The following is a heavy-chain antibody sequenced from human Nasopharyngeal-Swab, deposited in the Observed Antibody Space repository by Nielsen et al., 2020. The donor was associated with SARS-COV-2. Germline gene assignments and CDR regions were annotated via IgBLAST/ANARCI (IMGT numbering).Heavy chain of an antibody. J-gene: IGHJ5*02. CDR3: AKDSGAGFCNDGSCFPTNH. CDR2: ISGTGDDT. V-gene: IGHV3-23*01. D-gene: IGHD2-15*01. Sequence: GESLKISCAVSGFTLSDAWMNWVRQAPGKGLEWVSGISGTGDDTYYADSVKGRFTISRDRSKNTLYLQMNSLRAEDTAVYYCAKDSGAGFCNDGSCFPTNHWGQGTRVTVSS. CDR1: GFTLSDAW.